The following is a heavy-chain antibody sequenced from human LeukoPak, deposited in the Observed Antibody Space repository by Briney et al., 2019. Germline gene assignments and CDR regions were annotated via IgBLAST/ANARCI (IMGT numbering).Heavy chain of an antibody. V-gene: IGHV5-51*01. Sequence: GESLKISCKGSGYSFTSYWIGWVRQMPGKGQAWMGIIYPGDSCTRYSPSFQGQGTISADKSISTAYLQWSSLKASDTAMYYCARHSASGSYFTRYYYYYMDVWGKGTTVTVSS. CDR2: IYPGDSCT. D-gene: IGHD1-26*01. CDR1: GYSFTSYW. J-gene: IGHJ6*03. CDR3: ARHSASGSYFTRYYYYYMDV.